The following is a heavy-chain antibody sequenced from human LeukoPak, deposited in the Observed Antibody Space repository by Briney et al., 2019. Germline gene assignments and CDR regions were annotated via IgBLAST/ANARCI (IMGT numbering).Heavy chain of an antibody. V-gene: IGHV4-34*01. CDR3: ASSSRYSSSSVSYY. CDR1: GGSFSVYY. J-gene: IGHJ4*02. CDR2: INHSGST. D-gene: IGHD6-6*01. Sequence: SETLSLTYAVYGGSFSVYYWSWIRQPPGKGLEWIGEINHSGSTNYNPSLKSRVTISVDTSKNQFSLKLSSVTAADTAVYYCASSSRYSSSSVSYYWGQGTLVTVSS.